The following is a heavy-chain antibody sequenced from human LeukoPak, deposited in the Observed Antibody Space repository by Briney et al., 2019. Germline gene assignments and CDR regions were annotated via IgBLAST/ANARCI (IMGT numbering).Heavy chain of an antibody. CDR3: ARVAYSGSQYYFDY. CDR2: IKQDGSEK. D-gene: IGHD1-26*01. V-gene: IGHV3-7*03. CDR1: GFTFSNYW. J-gene: IGHJ4*02. Sequence: GGSLRLSCAGSGFTFSNYWMTWVRQAPGKGLEWVANIKQDGSEKYYVDSVKGRFTISRDNAKNSLYLQMNSLRAEDTALYYCARVAYSGSQYYFDYWGQGTLVTVSS.